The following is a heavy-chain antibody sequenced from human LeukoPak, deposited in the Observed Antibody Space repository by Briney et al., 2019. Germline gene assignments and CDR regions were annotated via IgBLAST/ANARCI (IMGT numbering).Heavy chain of an antibody. CDR3: ARDWYDNSDAFDI. D-gene: IGHD3-9*01. J-gene: IGHJ3*02. Sequence: GGSLRLSCAASGFTVSSNYMTWVRQAPGKGLEWVSVIYTGGSTYHADFVKGRFTISRDNSKNTIYLQMNSLRAEDTAVYYCARDWYDNSDAFDIWGQGTMVTVSS. CDR2: IYTGGST. V-gene: IGHV3-53*01. CDR1: GFTVSSNY.